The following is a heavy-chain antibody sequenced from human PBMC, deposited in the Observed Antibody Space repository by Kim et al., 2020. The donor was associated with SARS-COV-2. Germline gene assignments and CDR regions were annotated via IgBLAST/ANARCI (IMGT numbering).Heavy chain of an antibody. CDR3: ARAAKGTVLLWFGELFGWFDP. Sequence: SETLSLTCIVSGGSISSGDYYWSWIRQHPGKGLEWIGYIYYSGSTYYNASLKSRVTISVDTSKNQFSLKLSSVTAADTAVYYCARAAKGTVLLWFGELFGWFDPWGQGTLVTVSS. CDR1: GGSISSGDYY. V-gene: IGHV4-31*03. J-gene: IGHJ5*02. D-gene: IGHD3-10*01. CDR2: IYYSGST.